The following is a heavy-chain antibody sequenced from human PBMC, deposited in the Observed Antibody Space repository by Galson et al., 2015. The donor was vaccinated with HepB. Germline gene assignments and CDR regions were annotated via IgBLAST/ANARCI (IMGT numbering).Heavy chain of an antibody. J-gene: IGHJ6*02. CDR1: GFTFSSYW. CDR3: ARDRAIAVAGTVISYFGMDV. V-gene: IGHV3-7*03. D-gene: IGHD6-19*01. Sequence: SLRLSCAASGFTFSSYWMSWVRQAPGKGLEWVANIKQAGSETYYVDSVKGRFTISRDNAKNSLYLQTNSLRAEDTAVYYCARDRAIAVAGTVISYFGMDVWGQGATVTVSS. CDR2: IKQAGSET.